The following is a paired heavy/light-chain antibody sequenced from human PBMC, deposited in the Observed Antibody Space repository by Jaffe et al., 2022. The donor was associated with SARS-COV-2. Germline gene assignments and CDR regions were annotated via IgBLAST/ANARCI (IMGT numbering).Heavy chain of an antibody. V-gene: IGHV3-74*03. CDR3: ARDPHSANY. CDR2: INGDGSFV. CDR1: GFTLSNYW. D-gene: IGHD3-10*01. Sequence: EVQLVQSGGGLVQPGGSLRLSCAASGFTLSNYWMHWVRQAPGKGLEWVSRINGDGSFVTYADSVKGRFTISRDKGRNTMYLQMNRLRVEDTAVYYCARDPHSANYWGQGSLVTVSS. J-gene: IGHJ4*02.
Light chain of an antibody. CDR2: LTS. CDR3: VQVEQPTWT. J-gene: IGKJ1*01. V-gene: IGKV2-28*01. Sequence: DVAMTQSPLSLPVTPGEPASISCRSSQSLLSSDGHTYLDWFVQKPGQSPQLLIYLTSNRAPGVPDRFSGSGSGTDFTLKISRVEPEDVGIYYCVQVEQPTWTFGQGTKVEIK. CDR1: QSLLSSDGHTY.